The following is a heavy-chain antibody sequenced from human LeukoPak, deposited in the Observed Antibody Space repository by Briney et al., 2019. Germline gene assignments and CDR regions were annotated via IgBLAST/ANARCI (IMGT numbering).Heavy chain of an antibody. CDR2: IYYSGST. CDR3: ARDTRQAFDY. D-gene: IGHD3-3*01. Sequence: PSETLSLTCTVSGGSISSSSYYWGWIRQPPGKGLEWIGSIYYSGSTYYNPSLKSRVTISVDTSKNQFSLKLSSVTAADTAVYYCARDTRQAFDYWGQGTLVTVSS. CDR1: GGSISSSSYY. V-gene: IGHV4-39*07. J-gene: IGHJ4*02.